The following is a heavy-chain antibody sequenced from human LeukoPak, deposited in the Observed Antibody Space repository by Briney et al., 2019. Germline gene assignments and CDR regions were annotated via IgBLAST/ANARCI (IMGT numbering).Heavy chain of an antibody. CDR3: ATVTAAGRDYYYYYYMDV. CDR1: GGSISSSSYY. J-gene: IGHJ6*03. V-gene: IGHV4-39*07. CDR2: IYYSGST. D-gene: IGHD6-13*01. Sequence: SETLSLTCTVSGGSISSSSYYRGWIRQPPGKGLEWIGSIYYSGSTYYNPSLKSRVTISVDTSKNQFSLKLSSVTAADTAVYYCATVTAAGRDYYYYYYMDVWGKGTTVTVSS.